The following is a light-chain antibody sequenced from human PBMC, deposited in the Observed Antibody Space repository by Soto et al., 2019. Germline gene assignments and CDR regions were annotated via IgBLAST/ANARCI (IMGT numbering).Light chain of an antibody. Sequence: SPGSPAVYQRERATINCKSSQSILYSSNNKDYVAWYQQKPGQSPRLVVYGASNRAAGIPDRFSGSGSGTDFTLTISRLEPEDFAVYYCQQYGRSPPVTFGQWTKADIK. CDR3: QQYGRSPPVT. J-gene: IGKJ2*01. CDR1: QSILYSSNNKDY. V-gene: IGKV3-20*01. CDR2: GAS.